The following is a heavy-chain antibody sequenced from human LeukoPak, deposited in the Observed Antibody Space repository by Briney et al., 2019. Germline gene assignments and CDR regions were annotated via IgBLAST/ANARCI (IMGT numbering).Heavy chain of an antibody. CDR1: GFTFSSYA. V-gene: IGHV3-53*01. CDR2: LYSGGDI. Sequence: GGSLRLSCTASGFTFSSYAMSWVRQAPGKGLEWVSILYSGGDIYYADFVKGRFTISRDNSRNTLYLQMNTLRVEDSAVYYCARDRAPPTSWYFDLWGRGTLVTVSS. D-gene: IGHD3-10*01. J-gene: IGHJ2*01. CDR3: ARDRAPPTSWYFDL.